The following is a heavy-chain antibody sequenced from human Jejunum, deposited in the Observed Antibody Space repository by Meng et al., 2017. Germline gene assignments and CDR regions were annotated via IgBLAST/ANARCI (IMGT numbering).Heavy chain of an antibody. D-gene: IGHD5-24*01. Sequence: SETLSLTCSVSGGSISGYFWSWIRQSPGEGLEWIGSVSSRGTTNYSASLKSRVTISVDTSINQLSLNVNSVTAADTAVYYCARDFGMASRFDPWGQGTLVTVSS. CDR2: VSSRGTT. J-gene: IGHJ5*02. CDR3: ARDFGMASRFDP. V-gene: IGHV4-59*01. CDR1: GGSISGYF.